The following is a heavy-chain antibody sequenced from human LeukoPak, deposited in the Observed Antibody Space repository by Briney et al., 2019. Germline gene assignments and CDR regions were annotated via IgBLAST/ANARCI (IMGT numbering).Heavy chain of an antibody. CDR1: GSPFNTDA. CDR3: VRDLYYDSVS. Sequence: GSLRLSFAASGSPFNTDAMTWVRPAPGKRLEWISYISSGSTTTYYADSVRGRFTVSRDNTKKSLYLQMNSLRAEDTAIYYCVRDLYYDSVSWGQGTLVTVSS. CDR2: ISSGSTTT. V-gene: IGHV3-48*03. J-gene: IGHJ4*02. D-gene: IGHD3-22*01.